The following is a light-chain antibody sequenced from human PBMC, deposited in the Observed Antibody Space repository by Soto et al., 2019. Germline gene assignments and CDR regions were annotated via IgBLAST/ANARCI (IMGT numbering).Light chain of an antibody. CDR2: DVN. CDR3: ILYSSNASLM. Sequence: QSALTQPPSVSGSPGQSVTISCTATTTDIDNYDSVSWYQQAPGTAPKLIIYDVNNRPSGAPDRFSGSTSGNTASLTISGLHAEDETDYFCILYSSNASLMFGPGTKATVL. J-gene: IGLJ1*01. V-gene: IGLV2-18*01. CDR1: TTDIDNYDS.